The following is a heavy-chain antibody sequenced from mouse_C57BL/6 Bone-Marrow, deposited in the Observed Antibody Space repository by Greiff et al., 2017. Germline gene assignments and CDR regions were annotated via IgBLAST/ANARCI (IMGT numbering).Heavy chain of an antibody. V-gene: IGHV14-4*01. CDR1: GFNIKDDY. J-gene: IGHJ2*01. CDR2: IDPENGDP. D-gene: IGHD1-1*01. CDR3: TFPYYYDY. Sequence: VQLQQSGAELVRPGASVKLSCTASGFNIKDDYMHWVKQRPEQGLEWIGWIDPENGDPEYASKFQGKAPITADTSSNTAYLQLSSLTSEDTAVYYCTFPYYYDYWGQGTTLTVSS.